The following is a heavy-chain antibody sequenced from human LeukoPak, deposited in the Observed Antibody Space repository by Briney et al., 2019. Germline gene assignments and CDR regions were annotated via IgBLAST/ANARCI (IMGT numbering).Heavy chain of an antibody. CDR1: GFTFSDYY. V-gene: IGHV3-11*04. Sequence: GGSLRLSCAASGFTFSDYYMSWIRQAPGKGLEWVSYISSSGSTIYYADSVKGRFTISRDNAKNSLYLQMNSLRAEDTAVYYCARVVYDFLFGLSNMDVWGKGTTVTVSS. CDR2: ISSSGSTI. CDR3: ARVVYDFLFGLSNMDV. D-gene: IGHD3-3*01. J-gene: IGHJ6*04.